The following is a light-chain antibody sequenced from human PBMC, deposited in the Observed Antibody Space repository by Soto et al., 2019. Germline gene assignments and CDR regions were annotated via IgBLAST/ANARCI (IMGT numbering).Light chain of an antibody. Sequence: IQVTQSPSSLSASVGDRVTITCRASQDIKNDLAWYQQKPGQAPNLLIFAAFNLQSGVPSRFSGGGSGTHFTLTISSLQPDDFASYFCLQYYNFSWTFGQGTKVDIK. J-gene: IGKJ1*01. CDR2: AAF. CDR3: LQYYNFSWT. V-gene: IGKV1-6*01. CDR1: QDIKND.